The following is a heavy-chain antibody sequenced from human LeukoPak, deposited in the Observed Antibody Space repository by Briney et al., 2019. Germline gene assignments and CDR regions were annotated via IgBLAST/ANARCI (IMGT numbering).Heavy chain of an antibody. CDR2: ISGSGGST. CDR3: AKDPRRIQYSYCDY. V-gene: IGHV3-23*01. CDR1: GFTFSNYA. D-gene: IGHD5-18*01. J-gene: IGHJ4*02. Sequence: QPGGSLRLSCAASGFTFSNYAMSWVRQAPGKGLEWVSAISGSGGSTYYADSVKGRFTISRDNSKNTLYLQMNSLRAEDTAVYYCAKDPRRIQYSYCDYWGQGTLVTVSS.